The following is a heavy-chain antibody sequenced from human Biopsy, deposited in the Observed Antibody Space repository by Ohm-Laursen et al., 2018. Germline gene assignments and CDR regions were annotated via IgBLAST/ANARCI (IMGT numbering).Heavy chain of an antibody. CDR2: ISPSSGGT. CDR3: ARDIMNPIGGLVARSDVFDV. Sequence: GASVKVSCKASGYTFTDYFLHWVRQAPGQGPEWMGWISPSSGGTNYAQKFQGGVTMIREKSATTGYMELSSLRSDDTAVYYCARDIMNPIGGLVARSDVFDVWGQGTMVTVSS. D-gene: IGHD3-16*02. CDR1: GYTFTDYF. V-gene: IGHV1-2*02. J-gene: IGHJ3*01.